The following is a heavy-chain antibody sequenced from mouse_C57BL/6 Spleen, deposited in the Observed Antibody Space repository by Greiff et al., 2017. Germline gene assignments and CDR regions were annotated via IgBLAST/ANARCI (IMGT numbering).Heavy chain of an antibody. CDR3: ARWVGGGYFDY. D-gene: IGHD1-1*02. CDR2: IYPRSGNT. CDR1: GYTFTSYG. Sequence: VKLVESGAELARPGASVKLSCKASGYTFTSYGISWVKQRTGQGLAWIGEIYPRSGNTYYNEKFKGKATLTAEKSSSTAAMEIRSLTSEDSAVYFCARWVGGGYFDYWGQGTTLTVSS. J-gene: IGHJ2*01. V-gene: IGHV1-81*01.